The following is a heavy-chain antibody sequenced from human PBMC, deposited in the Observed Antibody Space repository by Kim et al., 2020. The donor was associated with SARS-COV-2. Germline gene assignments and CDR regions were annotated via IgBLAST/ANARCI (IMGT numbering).Heavy chain of an antibody. J-gene: IGHJ3*01. CDR3: ASYPSGTRGAFDV. CDR1: GDSVSTVSTV. D-gene: IGHD6-13*01. CDR2: TYHGSKWYN. Sequence: SQTLSLTCAXSGDSVSTVSTVWNWIRQSPSRGLEWLGRTYHGSKWYNDYAVSVKSRITISPDTSKNQFSLQLNSVTPEDTAVYFCASYPSGTRGAFDVWGQGTMAPASS. V-gene: IGHV6-1*01.